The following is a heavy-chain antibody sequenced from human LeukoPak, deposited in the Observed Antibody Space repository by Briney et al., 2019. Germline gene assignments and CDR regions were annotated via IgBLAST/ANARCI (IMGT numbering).Heavy chain of an antibody. CDR3: ARGPSISTTHTAYYYGMDV. CDR2: IRNKANSYTT. Sequence: PGGSLRLSCAASGFTFSDHYMDWVRQAPGKGLEWVCRIRNKANSYTTEYAASVKGRFSISRDESENLVYLQMNSLKTEDTAVYYCARGPSISTTHTAYYYGMDVWGKGTTVTVSP. CDR1: GFTFSDHY. J-gene: IGHJ6*04. V-gene: IGHV3-72*01. D-gene: IGHD1-1*01.